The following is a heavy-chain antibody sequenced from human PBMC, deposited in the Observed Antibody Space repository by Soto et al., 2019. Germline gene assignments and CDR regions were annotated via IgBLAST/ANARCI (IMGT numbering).Heavy chain of an antibody. D-gene: IGHD3-10*01. V-gene: IGHV3-23*01. CDR3: AKQRADYGSGTDTFYFDS. CDR1: GVTLSNYA. CDR2: LSGSGGTT. Sequence: PGGSLRRSWTVSGVTLSNYAMNWVRQAPGKGLEWVSSLSGSGGTTYYADSVKGRFIISRDNSKNTLYLLMNSLRAEDTSLYYCAKQRADYGSGTDTFYFDSWGQGALVT. J-gene: IGHJ4*02.